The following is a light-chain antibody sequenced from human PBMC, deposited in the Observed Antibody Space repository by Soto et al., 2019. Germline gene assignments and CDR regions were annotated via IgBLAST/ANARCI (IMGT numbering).Light chain of an antibody. CDR2: DVS. CDR3: SSYTSSSTYV. V-gene: IGLV2-14*01. Sequence: QSVLTKPASVSGSPGQSFTISCTGTSSYFGSYNYVSWYKQHPGKAPKLMIYDVSNRPAGVSNRFSGSKSGNTASLTISGLQAEDEADYYCSSYTSSSTYVFGTGTKVTVL. CDR1: SSYFGSYNY. J-gene: IGLJ1*01.